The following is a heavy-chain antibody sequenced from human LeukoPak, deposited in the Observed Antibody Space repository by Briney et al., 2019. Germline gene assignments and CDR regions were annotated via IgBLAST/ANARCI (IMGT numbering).Heavy chain of an antibody. CDR1: GGSISSGGYS. V-gene: IGHV4-30-2*02. CDR2: IFDSGST. CDR3: ARMLPSGSYYSGYFDL. Sequence: PSETLSLTCAVSGGSISSGGYSWSWIRQPPGKGLEWIGYIFDSGSTYYSPSLKSRVTISVERSRNQFSLKLSSVTAADTAVYYCARMLPSGSYYSGYFDLWGRGTLVTVSS. D-gene: IGHD1-26*01. J-gene: IGHJ2*01.